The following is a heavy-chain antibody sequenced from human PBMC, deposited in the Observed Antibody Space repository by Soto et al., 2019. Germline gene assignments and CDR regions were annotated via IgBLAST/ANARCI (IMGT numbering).Heavy chain of an antibody. J-gene: IGHJ5*02. CDR2: IHRTGST. CDR1: RGSISSYY. V-gene: IGHV4-59*01. CDR3: GREGAGAGKNNWFGA. Sequence: SETLSLTCSVSRGSISSYYWSWVRQPPGKGLEWIGFIHRTGSTKYNPSLESRVTISVDTSQNQLSLRLSSVTAVDTAVYYCGREGAGAGKNNWFGAWGQGILVTVAS. D-gene: IGHD1-26*01.